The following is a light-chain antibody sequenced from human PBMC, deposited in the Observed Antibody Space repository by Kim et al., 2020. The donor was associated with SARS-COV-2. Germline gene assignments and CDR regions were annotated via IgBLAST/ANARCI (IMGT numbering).Light chain of an antibody. CDR1: QRISYW. CDR2: KAS. Sequence: ASGGDRVTITCRASQRISYWLAWYQQKTGKAPNLLIYKASNLQSGVPSRFSGSGSGTDFTLTISGLQPDDFATYYCQQYDTYPVTFGQGTRLEIK. CDR3: QQYDTYPVT. J-gene: IGKJ5*01. V-gene: IGKV1-5*03.